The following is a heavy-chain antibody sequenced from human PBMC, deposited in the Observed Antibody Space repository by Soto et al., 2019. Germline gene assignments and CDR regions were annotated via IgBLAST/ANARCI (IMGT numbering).Heavy chain of an antibody. D-gene: IGHD2-2*01. CDR1: GYSFTRYG. Sequence: ASVKVSCKASGYSFTRYGIAWARQAPGQGLEWMGWINTYNGNTNYAQNLQGRVTLTTDTSTSTAYMELRSLRSDDTAVYYCARDLARWSWEYQLLRRGYYYGMDVWGKGTTVTVSS. V-gene: IGHV1-18*01. CDR3: ARDLARWSWEYQLLRRGYYYGMDV. J-gene: IGHJ6*04. CDR2: INTYNGNT.